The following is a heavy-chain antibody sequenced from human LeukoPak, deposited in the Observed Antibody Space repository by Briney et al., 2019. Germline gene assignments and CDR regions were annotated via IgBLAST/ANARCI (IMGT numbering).Heavy chain of an antibody. V-gene: IGHV3-7*01. CDR2: INQDGSKE. CDR1: GFAFSDYW. CDR3: VRDGGVSGYDLLDY. Sequence: GGSLRLSCAASGFAFSDYWMTWVRQAPGKGLEWVAHINQDGSKEHYMDSVKARFTISRDNAINSLSLQMNSLRAEDTAVYYCVRDGGVSGYDLLDYWGQGTLVTVSS. D-gene: IGHD5-12*01. J-gene: IGHJ4*02.